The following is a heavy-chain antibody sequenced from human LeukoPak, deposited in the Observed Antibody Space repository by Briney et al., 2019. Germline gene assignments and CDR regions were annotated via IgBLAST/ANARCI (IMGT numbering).Heavy chain of an antibody. D-gene: IGHD5-12*01. V-gene: IGHV3-30*01. CDR1: GFTFSSYA. Sequence: GRSLRLSCAASGFTFSSYAMHWVRQAPGKGLEWVAVISYDGSNKYYADSVKGRFTISRDNSKNTLYLQMNSLRSDDTAVYYCARGYSGYDWADYWGQGTLVTVSS. CDR3: ARGYSGYDWADY. J-gene: IGHJ4*02. CDR2: ISYDGSNK.